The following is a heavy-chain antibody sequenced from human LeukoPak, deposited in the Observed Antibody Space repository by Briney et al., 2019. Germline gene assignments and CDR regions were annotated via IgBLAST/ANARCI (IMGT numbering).Heavy chain of an antibody. CDR1: GGTFSSYA. Sequence: SVKVSCKASGGTFSSYAISWVRQAPGQGLEWMGGTIPIFGTANYAQKFQGRVTITADESTSTAYMELSSLRSEDTAVYYCARGSREWLYVSFDYWGQGTLVTVSS. CDR2: TIPIFGTA. D-gene: IGHD3-3*01. V-gene: IGHV1-69*13. CDR3: ARGSREWLYVSFDY. J-gene: IGHJ4*02.